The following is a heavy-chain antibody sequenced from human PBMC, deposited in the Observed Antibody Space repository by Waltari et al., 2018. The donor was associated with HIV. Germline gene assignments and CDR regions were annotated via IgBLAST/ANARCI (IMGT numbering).Heavy chain of an antibody. V-gene: IGHV1-2*02. CDR3: ARDGVGDAAFDY. CDR1: GYNFTGYY. CDR2: INPNSGNT. D-gene: IGHD1-26*01. J-gene: IGHJ4*02. Sequence: QVQLLQSGPEVRKPGASVKVSCRASGYNFTGYYMHWVRQAPGQGLEWMGWINPNSGNTHLAQKFKGKVNMTRVTSIRTAYLEMRRLKSDDTAIYYCARDGVGDAAFDYWGQGTLVTVS.